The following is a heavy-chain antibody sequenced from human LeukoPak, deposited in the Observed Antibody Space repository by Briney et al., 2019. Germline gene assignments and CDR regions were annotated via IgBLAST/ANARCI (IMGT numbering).Heavy chain of an antibody. Sequence: PSDTLSLTCAVSGYSISSTNWWGWIRQPPGQGLEWIGYIYYTGNNNYNPSLKSRVTMSVDTSKNQFSLNLSSVTALDTAVYYCARDSGNSRTYSSSYHAFDIWGQGTMVTVSS. D-gene: IGHD6-13*01. CDR2: IYYTGNN. J-gene: IGHJ3*02. V-gene: IGHV4-28*06. CDR1: GYSISSTNW. CDR3: ARDSGNSRTYSSSYHAFDI.